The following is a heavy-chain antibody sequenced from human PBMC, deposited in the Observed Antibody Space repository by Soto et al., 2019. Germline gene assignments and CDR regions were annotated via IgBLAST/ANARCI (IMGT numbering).Heavy chain of an antibody. Sequence: SETLSLTCTVSGGSISSYYWSWIRQPPGKGLEWIGYIYYSGSTDYNPSLKSRGTISVDTSKKQFSLQPSSVTAADTAVYYCARKGRGGAFDIWGQGTMVTVSS. J-gene: IGHJ3*02. CDR2: IYYSGST. CDR3: ARKGRGGAFDI. V-gene: IGHV4-59*12. D-gene: IGHD2-15*01. CDR1: GGSISSYY.